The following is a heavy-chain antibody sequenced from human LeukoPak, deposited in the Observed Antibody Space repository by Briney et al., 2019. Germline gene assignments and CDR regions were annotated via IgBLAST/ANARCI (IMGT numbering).Heavy chain of an antibody. J-gene: IGHJ4*01. V-gene: IGHV4-39*07. CDR2: IYYSGST. CDR1: GGSISSSSYY. Sequence: PSETLSLTCTVSGGSISSSSYYWGWIRQPPGKGLEWIGSIYYSGSTYYNPSLKSRVTISVDTSKNQFSLKLSSVTAADTAVYYCARVVVVVVAATHIDYWGQEPWSPSPQ. CDR3: ARVVVVVVAATHIDY. D-gene: IGHD2-15*01.